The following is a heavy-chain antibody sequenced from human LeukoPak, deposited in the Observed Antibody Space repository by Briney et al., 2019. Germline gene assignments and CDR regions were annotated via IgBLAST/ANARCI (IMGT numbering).Heavy chain of an antibody. D-gene: IGHD5-12*01. V-gene: IGHV4-30-4*01. CDR3: ARGGVVATFDY. J-gene: IGHJ4*02. Sequence: SETLSLTCTVSGGSISSGDYYWSWIRQPPGKGLEWIGYIYYSGSTYYNPSLKSRVTISVDTSKNQFSLKLSSVTAADTAVYYCARGGVVATFDYWGQGTLVTVSS. CDR2: IYYSGST. CDR1: GGSISSGDYY.